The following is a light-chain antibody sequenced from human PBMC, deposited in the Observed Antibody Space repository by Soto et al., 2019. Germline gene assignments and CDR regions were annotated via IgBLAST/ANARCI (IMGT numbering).Light chain of an antibody. V-gene: IGKV1-12*01. Sequence: DIQMTQLPSSMSASVGDRVTTTCRASQGISRWLAWYQHKPGKAPKSLIYAASSLQSGAPSRFIGSGSGTDFTLTITSLQPEDCATYFCQQSFSFPPTFGQGTKLEIK. J-gene: IGKJ2*01. CDR2: AAS. CDR1: QGISRW. CDR3: QQSFSFPPT.